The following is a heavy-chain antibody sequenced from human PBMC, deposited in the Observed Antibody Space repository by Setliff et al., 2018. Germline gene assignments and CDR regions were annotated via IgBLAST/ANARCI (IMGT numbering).Heavy chain of an antibody. V-gene: IGHV1-69*10. J-gene: IGHJ4*02. CDR1: GGTFSSYA. D-gene: IGHD3-22*01. Sequence: ASVKVSCKASGGTFSSYAISWVRQAPGQGLEWMGGIIPILGIANYAQKFQGRVTITADKSTSTAYMELSSLRSDDTAVYYCAKNRYESSGYNFHFWGQGTLVTVSS. CDR2: IIPILGIA. CDR3: AKNRYESSGYNFHF.